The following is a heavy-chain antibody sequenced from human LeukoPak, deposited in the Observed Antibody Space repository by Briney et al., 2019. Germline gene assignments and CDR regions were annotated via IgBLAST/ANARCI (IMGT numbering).Heavy chain of an antibody. Sequence: GGSLRLSCAASGFTFGSYAMHWVRQAPGKGLEWVAVISYDGSNKYYADSVKGRFTISRDNSKNTLYLQMNSLRAEDTAVYYGVLGYCSSTSCSSTPIDYWGQGTLVTVSS. CDR2: ISYDGSNK. V-gene: IGHV3-30-3*01. CDR1: GFTFGSYA. D-gene: IGHD2-2*01. J-gene: IGHJ4*02. CDR3: VLGYCSSTSCSSTPIDY.